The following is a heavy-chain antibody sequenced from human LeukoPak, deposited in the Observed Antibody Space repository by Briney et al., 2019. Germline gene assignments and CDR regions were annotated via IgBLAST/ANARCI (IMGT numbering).Heavy chain of an antibody. D-gene: IGHD6-13*01. V-gene: IGHV4-38-2*02. Sequence: SETLSLTCTVSGYSISTDYSWGWIRQPPGKGLEWIGSIYYSGSTYYNPSLKSRVTISVDTSKNQFSLKLSSVTAADTAVYYCARRGVWAAAGIVAFDPWGQGTLVTVSS. CDR2: IYYSGST. J-gene: IGHJ5*02. CDR3: ARRGVWAAAGIVAFDP. CDR1: GYSISTDYS.